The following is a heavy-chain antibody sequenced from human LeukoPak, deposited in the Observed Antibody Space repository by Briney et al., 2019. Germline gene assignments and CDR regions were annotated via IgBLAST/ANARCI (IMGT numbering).Heavy chain of an antibody. D-gene: IGHD1-26*01. J-gene: IGHJ4*02. CDR3: ARHAGGVSGSYYNFDY. V-gene: IGHV5-51*01. Sequence: GESLKISCKGSGYSFTSYWIGWVRQMPGKGLEWMGIIYPGDSDTRYSPSFQGQVTISADKSISTAYLRWSSLKASDTAMYYCARHAGGVSGSYYNFDYWGQGTLVTVSS. CDR2: IYPGDSDT. CDR1: GYSFTSYW.